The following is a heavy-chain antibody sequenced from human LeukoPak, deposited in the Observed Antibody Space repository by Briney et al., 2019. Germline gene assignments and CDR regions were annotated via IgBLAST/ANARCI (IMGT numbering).Heavy chain of an antibody. CDR1: GFTFSSHA. Sequence: GGSLRLSCAASGFTFSSHAMNWVRQAPGKGLEWISYISSSSSSIYYADSVKGRFTISRDNAKNSLYLQMNSLRAEDTAVYYCARDLGDCSGGSCYGNWFDPWGQGTLVTVSS. V-gene: IGHV3-48*03. J-gene: IGHJ5*02. CDR2: ISSSSSSI. CDR3: ARDLGDCSGGSCYGNWFDP. D-gene: IGHD2-15*01.